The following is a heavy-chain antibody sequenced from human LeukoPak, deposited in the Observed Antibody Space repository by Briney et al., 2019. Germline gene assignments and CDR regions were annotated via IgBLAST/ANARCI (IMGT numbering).Heavy chain of an antibody. CDR3: ARDPLPYYYDSSGLDPYYFDY. V-gene: IGHV3-21*01. J-gene: IGHJ4*02. CDR1: GFTLSSYS. Sequence: GGSLRLSCAASGFTLSSYSMNWVRQAPGKGLEWVSSISSSSSYIYYADSVKGRFTISRDNAKNSLYLQMNSLRAEDTAVYYCARDPLPYYYDSSGLDPYYFDYWGQGTLVTVSS. D-gene: IGHD3-22*01. CDR2: ISSSSSYI.